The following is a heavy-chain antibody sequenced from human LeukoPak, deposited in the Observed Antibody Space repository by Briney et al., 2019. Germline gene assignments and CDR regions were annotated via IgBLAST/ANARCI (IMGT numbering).Heavy chain of an antibody. CDR2: IYYSGST. V-gene: IGHV4-61*05. CDR1: GGSISSSSYY. Sequence: PSETLSLTCTVSGGSISSSSYYWGWIRQPPGKGLEWIGYIYYSGSTNYNPSLKSRVTISVDTSKNQFSLKLSSVTAADTAVYYCVRPRLSARSDGNWFDPWGQGTLVTVSS. J-gene: IGHJ5*02. CDR3: VRPRLSARSDGNWFDP.